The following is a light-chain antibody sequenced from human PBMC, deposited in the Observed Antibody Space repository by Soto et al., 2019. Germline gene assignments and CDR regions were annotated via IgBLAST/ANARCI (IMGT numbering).Light chain of an antibody. CDR2: EAT. Sequence: QSALIQPASVSGSPRQSITISCTGTSRDIGTYDLVSWYQQHPGKVPKLIIYEATKRPSGVSSRFSGSKSGTTASLTISGIQAEDEADYYCCSYAGTSTFVFVTGTKGTVL. CDR1: SRDIGTYDL. CDR3: CSYAGTSTFV. V-gene: IGLV2-23*01. J-gene: IGLJ1*01.